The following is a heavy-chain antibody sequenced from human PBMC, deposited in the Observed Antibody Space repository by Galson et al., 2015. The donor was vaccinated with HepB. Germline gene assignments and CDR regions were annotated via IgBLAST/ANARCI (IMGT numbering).Heavy chain of an antibody. CDR2: IRSNSDYI. D-gene: IGHD3-10*02. Sequence: SLSLSCATSRSTFSNYNMNWVRQPPGKGLEWVASIRSNSDYIYYADSVKGRFTISRDNAKNSLYLQMNGLRAEDTAIYLLSSRNWVDPWGQGTLVTVSS. CDR1: RSTFSNYN. CDR3: SSRNWVDP. J-gene: IGHJ5*02. V-gene: IGHV3-21*01.